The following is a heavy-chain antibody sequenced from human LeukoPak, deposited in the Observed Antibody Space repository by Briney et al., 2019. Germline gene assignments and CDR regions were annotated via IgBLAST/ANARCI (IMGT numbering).Heavy chain of an antibody. J-gene: IGHJ5*02. CDR3: ARAAWEYSSSFDP. V-gene: IGHV1-8*01. D-gene: IGHD6-6*01. CDR1: GYTFTSYD. Sequence: ASVKVSCKASGYTFTSYDINWVRQATGQGLEWMGWMNPNSGNTGYAQKFQGRVTMTRNTSISTAYKELSSLRSEDTAVYYCARAAWEYSSSFDPWGQGTLVTVSS. CDR2: MNPNSGNT.